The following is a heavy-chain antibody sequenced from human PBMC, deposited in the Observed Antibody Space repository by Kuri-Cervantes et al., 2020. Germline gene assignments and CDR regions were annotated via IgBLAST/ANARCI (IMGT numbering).Heavy chain of an antibody. CDR1: GGSFSGYY. CDR3: ASFAGGRAYFDY. D-gene: IGHD1-26*01. Sequence: ESLKISCAVYGGSFSGYYWSWIRQPPGKGLEWIGEINHSGSTNYNPSLKSRVTISVDTSKNQFSLKLSSVTAADTAVYYCASFAGGRAYFDYWGQGTLVTVSS. J-gene: IGHJ4*02. V-gene: IGHV4-34*01. CDR2: INHSGST.